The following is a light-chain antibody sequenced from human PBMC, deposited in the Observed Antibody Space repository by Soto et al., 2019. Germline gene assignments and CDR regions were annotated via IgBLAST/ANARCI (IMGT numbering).Light chain of an antibody. CDR1: QGISNY. Sequence: DIQMTQSPSSLSASVGDRVTITCRSSQGISNYLAWYQQKPGKVSKLLIYAASTLQSGVPSRFSGSGSGTDFTLTISSLLPEDVATYYCHKYNRAPRTFGQGTKVQIK. CDR2: AAS. J-gene: IGKJ1*01. V-gene: IGKV1-27*01. CDR3: HKYNRAPRT.